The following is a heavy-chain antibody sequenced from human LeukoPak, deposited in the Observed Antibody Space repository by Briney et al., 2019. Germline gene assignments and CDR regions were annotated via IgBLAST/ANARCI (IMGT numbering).Heavy chain of an antibody. J-gene: IGHJ3*02. Sequence: SQTLSLTCAVSGGSISSSSYYWGWIRQPPGKGLEWIGSIYYSGSTYYNPSLKSRVTISVDTSKNQFSLKLSSVTAADTAVYYCARAAGLDELGQKYAFDIWGQGTMVTVSS. CDR2: IYYSGST. D-gene: IGHD1-7*01. CDR1: GGSISSSSYY. CDR3: ARAAGLDELGQKYAFDI. V-gene: IGHV4-39*07.